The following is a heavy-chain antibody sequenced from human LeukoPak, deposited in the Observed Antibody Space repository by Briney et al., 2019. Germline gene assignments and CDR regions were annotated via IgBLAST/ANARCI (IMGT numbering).Heavy chain of an antibody. J-gene: IGHJ6*02. V-gene: IGHV3-74*01. D-gene: IGHD6-13*01. CDR2: INSDGSST. CDR3: ASQGPRIAHYYYGIDV. CDR1: GFTFSSYW. Sequence: GGSLRLSCAASGFTFSSYWMHWVRQAPGKGLVWVSRINSDGSSTSYADSVKGRFTISRDNAKNTLYLQMNSLRAEDTAVYYCASQGPRIAHYYYGIDVWGQGTTVTVSS.